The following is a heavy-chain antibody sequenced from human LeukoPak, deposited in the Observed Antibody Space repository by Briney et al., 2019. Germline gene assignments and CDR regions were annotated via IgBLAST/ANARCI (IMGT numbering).Heavy chain of an antibody. CDR3: ARSSGYYSVFDY. J-gene: IGHJ4*02. CDR2: IIPILGIA. CDR1: GGTFSSYA. Sequence: ASVKVSCKASGGTFSSYAISWVRQSPGQGLEWMGRIIPILGIANYAQRFQGRVTITADKSTSTAYMELSSLRSEDTAVYYCARSSGYYSVFDYWGQGTLVNVSS. D-gene: IGHD3-22*01. V-gene: IGHV1-69*04.